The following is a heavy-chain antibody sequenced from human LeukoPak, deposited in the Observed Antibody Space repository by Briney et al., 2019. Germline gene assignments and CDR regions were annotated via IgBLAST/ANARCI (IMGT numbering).Heavy chain of an antibody. V-gene: IGHV4-34*01. Sequence: SETLSLTCAVYGGSFSGYYWSWIRQPPGKGLEWIGEINHSGSTNYNPSLKSRVTISVDTSKNQFSLKLSSVTAADTAVYYCASRGSTWIHFDYWGQGTLVTVSS. J-gene: IGHJ4*02. D-gene: IGHD5-12*01. CDR1: GGSFSGYY. CDR3: ASRGSTWIHFDY. CDR2: INHSGST.